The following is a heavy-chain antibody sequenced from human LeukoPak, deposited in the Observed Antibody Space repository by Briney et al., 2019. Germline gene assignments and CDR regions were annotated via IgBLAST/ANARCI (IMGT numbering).Heavy chain of an antibody. CDR1: GFTFRNYG. V-gene: IGHV3-30*18. Sequence: GGSLRLSCAASGFTFRNYGMHWVRQAPGKGLEWVAVISYDGTNKNYAASVKGLFTISRDNSKNTLYLQMNSLRAEDTAAYYCVKGITSNDAFDIWGQGTMVTVSS. CDR2: ISYDGTNK. J-gene: IGHJ3*02. D-gene: IGHD3-10*01. CDR3: VKGITSNDAFDI.